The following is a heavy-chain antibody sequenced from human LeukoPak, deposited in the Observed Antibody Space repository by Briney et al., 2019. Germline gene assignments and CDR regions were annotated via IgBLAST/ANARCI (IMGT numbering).Heavy chain of an antibody. CDR2: ISDSGGRT. CDR1: GITLSNYG. CDR3: AKRGVVIRVILVGFHKEAYYFDS. D-gene: IGHD3-22*01. Sequence: GGALRLSCAVSGITLSNYGVSWVRQAPGKGLEWVAGISDSGGRTNYADSVKGRFTISRDNPKNTLYLQMNSLRAEDTAVYFCAKRGVVIRVILVGFHKEAYYFDSWGQGALVTVSS. V-gene: IGHV3-23*01. J-gene: IGHJ4*02.